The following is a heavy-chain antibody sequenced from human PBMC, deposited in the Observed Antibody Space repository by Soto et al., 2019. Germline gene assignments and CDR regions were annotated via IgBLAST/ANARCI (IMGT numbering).Heavy chain of an antibody. V-gene: IGHV4-34*01. CDR3: ARGLDLWASSIDY. CDR2: INHSGST. CDR1: GGPFNGYK. J-gene: IGHJ4*02. D-gene: IGHD1-7*01. Sequence: SETLSLTCAVHGGPFNGYKWTWIRQPPGKGLEWIGDINHSGSTNSNPSLESRLTISVDTSKNQFSLNLSSVTAADTAVYYCARGLDLWASSIDYCGQGTLVTVSS.